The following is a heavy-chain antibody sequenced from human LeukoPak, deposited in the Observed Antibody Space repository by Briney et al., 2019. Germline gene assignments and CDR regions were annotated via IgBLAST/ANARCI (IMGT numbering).Heavy chain of an antibody. J-gene: IGHJ4*02. D-gene: IGHD2-15*01. CDR2: MDPKGTT. CDR3: ARGYCSGANCYTAPDY. V-gene: IGHV4-4*07. CDR1: GGSITGYY. Sequence: PSKTLSLTCTVSGGSITGYYWNWIRQPAGKGLEWIGRMDPKGTTSYNPSPKSRVTMSVDTSKNQFSLKLKSVTAADTAMYYCARGYCSGANCYTAPDYWGQGTLVTVSS.